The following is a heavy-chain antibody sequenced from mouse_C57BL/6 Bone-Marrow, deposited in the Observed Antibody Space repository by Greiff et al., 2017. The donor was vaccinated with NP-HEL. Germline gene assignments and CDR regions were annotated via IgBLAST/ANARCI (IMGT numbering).Heavy chain of an antibody. CDR3: ARYPYYYGSRHYWYFDV. J-gene: IGHJ1*03. D-gene: IGHD1-1*01. CDR1: GYTFTSYW. CDR2: IYPGSGST. Sequence: QVQLQQPGAELVKPGASVKMSCKASGYTFTSYWITWVKQRPGQGLEWIGDIYPGSGSTNYNEKFKSKATLTVDTSSSTAYMQLSSLTSEDSAVYYCARYPYYYGSRHYWYFDVWGTGTTVTVSS. V-gene: IGHV1-55*01.